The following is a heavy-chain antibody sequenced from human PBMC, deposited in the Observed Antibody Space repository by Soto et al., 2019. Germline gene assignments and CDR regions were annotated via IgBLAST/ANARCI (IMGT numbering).Heavy chain of an antibody. V-gene: IGHV4-31*03. Sequence: PSETLSLTCTVSGGSNSSGGYYWSWIRQHPGKGLEWIGYIYYSGSTYYNPSLKSRVTISVDTSKNQFSLKLTSVTAADAALYYCARDFFDSSDYTTNWFDPWGQGTLVTVSS. CDR2: IYYSGST. CDR3: ARDFFDSSDYTTNWFDP. CDR1: GGSNSSGGYY. J-gene: IGHJ5*02. D-gene: IGHD3-22*01.